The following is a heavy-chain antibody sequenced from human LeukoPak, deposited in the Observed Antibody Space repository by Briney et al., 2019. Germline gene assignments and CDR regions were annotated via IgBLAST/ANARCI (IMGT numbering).Heavy chain of an antibody. CDR1: GYSISSGYY. V-gene: IGHV4-38-2*02. J-gene: IGHJ5*02. D-gene: IGHD6-19*01. CDR3: ARGQARLAWFDP. Sequence: SETLSLTCTVSGYSISSGYYWGWIRQPPGKGLEWIGSMYHSGSTYYKPSLKSRVTISLDTSENQFSLKLRSVTAADTAVYYCARGQARLAWFDPWGQGTLVTVSS. CDR2: MYHSGST.